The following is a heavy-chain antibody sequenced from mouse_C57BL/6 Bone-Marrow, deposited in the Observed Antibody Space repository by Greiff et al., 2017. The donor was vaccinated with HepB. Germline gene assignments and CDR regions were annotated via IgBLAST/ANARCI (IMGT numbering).Heavy chain of an antibody. J-gene: IGHJ2*01. V-gene: IGHV5-9-1*02. CDR2: ISSGGDYI. Sequence: EVKLMESGEGLVKPGGSLKLSCAASGFTFSSYAMSWVRQTPEKRLEWVAYISSGGDYIYYADTVKGRFTISRDNARNTLYLQMSSLKSKDTAMYYCTRDHEGYFDYWGQGTTLTVSS. CDR1: GFTFSSYA. CDR3: TRDHEGYFDY.